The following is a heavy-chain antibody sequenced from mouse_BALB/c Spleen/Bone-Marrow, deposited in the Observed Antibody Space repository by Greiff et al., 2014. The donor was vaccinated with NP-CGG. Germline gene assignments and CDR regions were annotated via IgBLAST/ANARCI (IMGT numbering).Heavy chain of an antibody. V-gene: IGHV1-87*01. CDR3: ARDEHYFDY. CDR1: GYTFTSYW. J-gene: IGHJ2*01. Sequence: QVQLKESGAELARPGASVKLSCKASGYTFTSYWMQWVKQRPGQGLEWIGAIYPGDGDTRYTQKFKGKATLTADKSSGTAYMQLSSLASEDSAVYYCARDEHYFDYWGQGTTLTVSS. CDR2: IYPGDGDT.